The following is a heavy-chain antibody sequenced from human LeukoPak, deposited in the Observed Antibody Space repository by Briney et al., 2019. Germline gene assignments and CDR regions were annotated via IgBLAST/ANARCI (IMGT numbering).Heavy chain of an antibody. Sequence: GGSLRLSCAASGFTFSSYAMSWVRQAPGKGLEWVSAISGSGGSTYYADSVKGRFTISRDNSKNTQYLQMNSLRAEDTAGYYCAKGGGLGYCSTTSCPDDAFDIWGQGTMVTVSS. V-gene: IGHV3-23*01. CDR1: GFTFSSYA. CDR3: AKGGGLGYCSTTSCPDDAFDI. J-gene: IGHJ3*02. D-gene: IGHD2-2*01. CDR2: ISGSGGST.